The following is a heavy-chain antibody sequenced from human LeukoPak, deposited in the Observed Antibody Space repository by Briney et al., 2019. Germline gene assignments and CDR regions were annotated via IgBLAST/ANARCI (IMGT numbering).Heavy chain of an antibody. J-gene: IGHJ6*02. Sequence: GGSLRLSCAASGFAFSTYDMHWVRQPTGKGLEWVSGINSAGGTYYPGSVKGRLTISREAAKNSFYLQMNSLRAGDTVVYYCARGDCSGGSCSSMDVWGQGTTVTVSS. D-gene: IGHD2-15*01. V-gene: IGHV3-13*04. CDR2: INSAGGT. CDR1: GFAFSTYD. CDR3: ARGDCSGGSCSSMDV.